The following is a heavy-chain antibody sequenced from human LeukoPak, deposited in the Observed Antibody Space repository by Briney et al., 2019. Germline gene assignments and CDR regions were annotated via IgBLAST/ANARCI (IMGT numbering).Heavy chain of an antibody. V-gene: IGHV1-18*01. D-gene: IGHD3-9*01. CDR3: AIFGDILTGYAFDY. Sequence: GASVKVSCKASGYTFTSYGIGWVRQAPGQGLEWMGWISAYNGNTNYAQKLQGRVTMTTDTSTSTAYMELRSLRSDDTAVYYCAIFGDILTGYAFDYWGQGTLVTVSS. J-gene: IGHJ4*02. CDR2: ISAYNGNT. CDR1: GYTFTSYG.